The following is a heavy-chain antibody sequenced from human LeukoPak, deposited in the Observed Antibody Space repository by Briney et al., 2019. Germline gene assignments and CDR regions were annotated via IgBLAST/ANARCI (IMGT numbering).Heavy chain of an antibody. Sequence: ASETLSLTCAVSGYSISSDDYWGWIRQPPGKGLEWIGSIYHTGSTYYNPSLQSRVTISLDTPKNQFSLTLTSVTAADTAVYYCASGRTAVVMALTCYFDTWGQGTPVTVSS. CDR1: GYSISSDDY. CDR2: IYHTGST. D-gene: IGHD3-22*01. CDR3: ASGRTAVVMALTCYFDT. V-gene: IGHV4-38-2*01. J-gene: IGHJ4*02.